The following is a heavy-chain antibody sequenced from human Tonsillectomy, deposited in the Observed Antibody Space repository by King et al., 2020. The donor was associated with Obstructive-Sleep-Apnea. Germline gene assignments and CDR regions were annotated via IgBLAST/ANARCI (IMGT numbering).Heavy chain of an antibody. Sequence: QLQESGPGLVKPSQTLSLTCAVSGGSISRGGYSWSWIRQPPGKGPEVCGYYYFRWGTYYNPSLKRRVTISVDTSKNQFSLKLSSVTAADTAVYYCARMVDDSSFDYWGQGTLVTVSS. CDR1: GGSISRGGYS. CDR2: YYFRWGT. D-gene: IGHD3-22*01. J-gene: IGHJ4*02. CDR3: ARMVDDSSFDY. V-gene: IGHV4-30-4*07.